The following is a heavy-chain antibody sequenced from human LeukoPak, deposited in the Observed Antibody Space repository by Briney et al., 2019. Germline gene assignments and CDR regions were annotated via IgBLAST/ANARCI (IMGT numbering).Heavy chain of an antibody. Sequence: PGGSLRLSCAASGFTFSNYNMNWVRQAPGKGLEWISYISSSSYTIYYADSVKGRFTISRDNSKNTLYLQMNSLRAEDTAVYYCAKFHDFWSGYNWFDPWGQGTLVTVSS. J-gene: IGHJ5*02. D-gene: IGHD3-3*01. CDR3: AKFHDFWSGYNWFDP. CDR2: ISSSSYTI. V-gene: IGHV3-48*01. CDR1: GFTFSNYN.